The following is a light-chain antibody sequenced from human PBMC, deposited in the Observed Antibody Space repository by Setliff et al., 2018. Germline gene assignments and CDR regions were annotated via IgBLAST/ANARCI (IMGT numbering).Light chain of an antibody. V-gene: IGLV1-51*01. CDR1: SSNIGNNF. CDR2: DNN. Sequence: QSVLTQPPSVSAAPGQKVTISCSGSSSNIGNNFVSWYQQLPGTAPKLLIYDNNKRPSGIPDRFSGSKSATSATLGITGLQTGDEADYYCGTWDSSLSAGVVFGGGTKGTVL. CDR3: GTWDSSLSAGVV. J-gene: IGLJ2*01.